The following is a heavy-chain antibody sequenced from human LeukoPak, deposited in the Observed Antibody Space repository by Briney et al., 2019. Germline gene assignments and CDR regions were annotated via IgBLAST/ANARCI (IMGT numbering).Heavy chain of an antibody. V-gene: IGHV3-30-3*01. CDR1: GITFSSYA. CDR2: ISNDGSNK. J-gene: IGHJ4*02. CDR3: ARDRAPYGSGSYYKSLGY. Sequence: GGSLRLSCAASGITFSSYAMHWVRQAPGKGLEWVAVISNDGSNKYYADSVKGRFTISRDNSKNTLYLQMNSLRAEDTAVYYCARDRAPYGSGSYYKSLGYWGQGTLVTVSS. D-gene: IGHD3-10*01.